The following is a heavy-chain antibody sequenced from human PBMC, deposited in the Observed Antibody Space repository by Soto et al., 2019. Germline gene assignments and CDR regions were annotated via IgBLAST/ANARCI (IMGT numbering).Heavy chain of an antibody. D-gene: IGHD3-22*01. CDR2: INSDGSTT. V-gene: IGHV3-74*01. CDR1: GFTFSSYW. J-gene: IGHJ4*02. CDR3: AKPPNYDDSSGYYDY. Sequence: GGSLRLSCAASGFTFSSYWMHWVRQAPGKGLVWVSRINSDGSTTGYADSVKGRFTISRDNAKNTLYLQMNSLRAEDTAVYYCAKPPNYDDSSGYYDYWGQGTLVTVSS.